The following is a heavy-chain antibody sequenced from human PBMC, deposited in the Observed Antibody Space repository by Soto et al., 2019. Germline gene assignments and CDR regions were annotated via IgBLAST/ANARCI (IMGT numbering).Heavy chain of an antibody. Sequence: QVQLVESGGGVVQPGKSLRLSCAASGFSFSSYGIHWVRQAPGKGLEWVAVISYDGSDKYYADSVKGRFSISRDNSKNTLYLQMTSLRAEDTAVYYCAKDPAIELWSAYYFDDWGQGTLVTVSS. CDR1: GFSFSSYG. J-gene: IGHJ4*02. CDR2: ISYDGSDK. CDR3: AKDPAIELWSAYYFDD. V-gene: IGHV3-30*18. D-gene: IGHD5-18*01.